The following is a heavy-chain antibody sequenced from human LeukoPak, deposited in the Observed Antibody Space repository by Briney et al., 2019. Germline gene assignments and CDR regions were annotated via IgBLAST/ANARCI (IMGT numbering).Heavy chain of an antibody. CDR2: INHSGST. CDR1: GGSFSGYY. CDR3: ARLGYYDSGSYSIPYYFDY. V-gene: IGHV4-34*01. D-gene: IGHD3-10*01. Sequence: PSETLSLTCAVSGGSFSGYYWSWIRQPPGKGLEWIGEINHSGSTNYNPSLKSPVTISVDTSKNQFSLRLSSVTAADTAVYYCARLGYYDSGSYSIPYYFDYWGQGTLVTVSS. J-gene: IGHJ4*02.